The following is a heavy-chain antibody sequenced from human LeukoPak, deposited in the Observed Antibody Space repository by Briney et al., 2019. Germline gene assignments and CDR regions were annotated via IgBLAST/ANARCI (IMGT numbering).Heavy chain of an antibody. CDR3: ARDSWDDYGDPFDY. CDR1: GFTFTSAG. V-gene: IGHV3-30*03. CDR2: ISYDGSDK. D-gene: IGHD4-17*01. Sequence: PGGSLRLSCAASGFTFTSAGMHWVRQAPGKGLDWVAFISYDGSDKYYEDSVKGRFTISRDNSKNTLYLQMNSLRAEDTAVYYCARDSWDDYGDPFDYWGQGTLVTVSS. J-gene: IGHJ4*02.